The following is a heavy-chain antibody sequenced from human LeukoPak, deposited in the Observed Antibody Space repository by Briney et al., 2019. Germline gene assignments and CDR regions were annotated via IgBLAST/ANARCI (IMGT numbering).Heavy chain of an antibody. V-gene: IGHV3-30-3*01. D-gene: IGHD4-17*01. J-gene: IGHJ4*02. CDR2: ISYDGGNT. CDR1: GFTFSIYA. CDR3: TRNPYGDYNFDY. Sequence: PGTSLRLSCAASGFTFSIYAIHWVRQAPGKGLEWVAVISYDGGNTYYADSVKGRFTISRDNSKNTLYLQMNSLRAEDTAVYYCTRNPYGDYNFDYWGQGTLVTVSS.